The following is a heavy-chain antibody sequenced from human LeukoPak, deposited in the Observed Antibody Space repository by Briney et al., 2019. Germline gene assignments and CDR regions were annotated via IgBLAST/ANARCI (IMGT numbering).Heavy chain of an antibody. CDR1: GFTFSSYW. D-gene: IGHD1-26*01. CDR3: ASTGELLVRQFDY. V-gene: IGHV3-74*01. J-gene: IGHJ4*02. CDR2: INSDGSST. Sequence: SGGSPRLSCAASGFTFSSYWMHWVRQAPGKGLVWVSRINSDGSSTSYADSVKGRFTISRDNAKNTLYLQMNSLRAEDTAVYYCASTGELLVRQFDYWGQGTLVTVSS.